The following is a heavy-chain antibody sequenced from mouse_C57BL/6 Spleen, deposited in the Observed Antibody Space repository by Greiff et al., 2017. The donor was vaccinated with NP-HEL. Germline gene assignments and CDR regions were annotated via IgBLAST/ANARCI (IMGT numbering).Heavy chain of an antibody. Sequence: EVKLQESGPGLVKPSQSLSLTCSVTGYSITSGYYWNWIRQFPGNKLEWMGYISYDGSNNYNPSLKNRISITRDTSKNQFFLKLNSVTTEDTATYYCASLYDGYRYDFDYWGQGTTLTVSS. CDR3: ASLYDGYRYDFDY. J-gene: IGHJ2*01. CDR2: ISYDGSN. D-gene: IGHD2-3*01. CDR1: GYSITSGYY. V-gene: IGHV3-6*01.